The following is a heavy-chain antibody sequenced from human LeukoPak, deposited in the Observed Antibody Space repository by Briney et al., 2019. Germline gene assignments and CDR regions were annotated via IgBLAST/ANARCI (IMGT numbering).Heavy chain of an antibody. J-gene: IGHJ4*02. Sequence: GGTLRLSCAASGFTFSSYGMSWFRQAPGKGLEWVSAISGSGGSTYYADSVKGRFTISRDNSKNTLYLQMNSLRAEDTAVYYCAKGGRYYYGSGSYYYFDYWGQGTLVTVSS. D-gene: IGHD3-10*01. CDR1: GFTFSSYG. CDR2: ISGSGGST. CDR3: AKGGRYYYGSGSYYYFDY. V-gene: IGHV3-23*01.